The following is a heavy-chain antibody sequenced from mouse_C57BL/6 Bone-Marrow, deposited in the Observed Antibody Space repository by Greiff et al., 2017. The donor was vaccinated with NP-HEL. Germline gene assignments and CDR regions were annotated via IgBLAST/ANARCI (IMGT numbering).Heavy chain of an antibody. V-gene: IGHV5-16*01. CDR3: ARGYGYHWYFDV. J-gene: IGHJ1*03. D-gene: IGHD2-2*01. Sequence: EVMLVESEGGLVQPGSSMKLSCTASGFTFSDYYMAWVRQVPEKGLEWVANINYDGSSTYYLDSLKSRFIISRDNAKNILYLQMSSLKSEDTATYYCARGYGYHWYFDVWGTGTTVTVSS. CDR2: INYDGSST. CDR1: GFTFSDYY.